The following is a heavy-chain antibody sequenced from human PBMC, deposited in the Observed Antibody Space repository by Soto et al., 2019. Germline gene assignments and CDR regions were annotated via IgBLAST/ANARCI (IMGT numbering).Heavy chain of an antibody. CDR2: INPDNGNT. V-gene: IGHV1-3*01. J-gene: IGHJ5*02. CDR1: GYTFTRYT. Sequence: ASVKVSCKASGYTFTRYTTNWVRQAPGQRLEWMGWINPDNGNTKSSQKFQDRVIITRDTSASTAYMDLSSLRSEDTAVYYCARGIATGQLDPWGQGTLVTVSS. CDR3: ARGIATGQLDP. D-gene: IGHD2-15*01.